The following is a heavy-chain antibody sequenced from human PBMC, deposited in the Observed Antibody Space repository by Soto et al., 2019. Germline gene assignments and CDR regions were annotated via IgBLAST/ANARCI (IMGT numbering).Heavy chain of an antibody. V-gene: IGHV3-48*01. CDR3: ARDLNYGLCDD. Sequence: EVQLVESGGGLVQPGGSLRLSCAASGFTFSSYSMNWVRQAPGKGLEWVSYISSSSSTIYYADSVKGRFTISRDNAKNALYLQMNSLRAEDTAVYYCARDLNYGLCDDWGQGTLVTVSS. CDR2: ISSSSSTI. CDR1: GFTFSSYS. D-gene: IGHD4-17*01. J-gene: IGHJ4*02.